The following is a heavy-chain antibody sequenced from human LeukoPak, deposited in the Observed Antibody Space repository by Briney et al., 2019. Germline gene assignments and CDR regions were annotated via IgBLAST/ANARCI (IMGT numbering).Heavy chain of an antibody. CDR1: GFTFSDYW. CDR2: IGLAGEYT. CDR3: ASGNSHAFDI. J-gene: IGHJ3*02. V-gene: IGHV3-74*01. Sequence: GGSQRLSCAASGFTFSDYWMHWVRHAPGKGLMWVSTIGLAGEYTTYADSVKGRFTISRDNAKDTLYLQMNSLRAEDTALYYCASGNSHAFDIWGQGTMVTVSS.